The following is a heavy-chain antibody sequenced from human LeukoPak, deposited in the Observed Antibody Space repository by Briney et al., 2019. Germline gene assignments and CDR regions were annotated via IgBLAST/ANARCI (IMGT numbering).Heavy chain of an antibody. V-gene: IGHV3-74*01. D-gene: IGHD3/OR15-3a*01. CDR2: INSDGSST. Sequence: GGSLRLSCAASGFTFEDHVMHWVRQAPGKGLVWVSRINSDGSSTSYADSVKGRFAISRDNAKNSLYLQMSSLRAEDTAVYYCARRRDFIDYWGQGTLVTVSS. J-gene: IGHJ4*02. CDR1: GFTFEDHV. CDR3: ARRRDFIDY.